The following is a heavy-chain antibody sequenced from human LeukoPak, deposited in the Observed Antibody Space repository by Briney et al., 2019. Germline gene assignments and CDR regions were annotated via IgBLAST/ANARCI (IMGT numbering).Heavy chain of an antibody. J-gene: IGHJ4*02. CDR1: GFTFSSYG. CDR3: AKGRRTYQLPHGEYFDY. V-gene: IGHV3-30*02. CDR2: IRYDGSNK. Sequence: GGSLRLSCVASGFTFSSYGMHWVRQAPGKGLEWVAFIRYDGSNKYYADSVKGRFTISRDNSKNTLYLQMNSLRAEDTAVYYCAKGRRTYQLPHGEYFDYWGQGTLVTVSS. D-gene: IGHD2-2*01.